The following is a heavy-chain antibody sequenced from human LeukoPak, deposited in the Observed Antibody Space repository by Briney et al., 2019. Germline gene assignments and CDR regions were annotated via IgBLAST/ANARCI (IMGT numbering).Heavy chain of an antibody. CDR3: ARREVGSSASHFGY. V-gene: IGHV5-51*01. J-gene: IGHJ4*02. CDR1: GYGSTNYW. CDR2: VYPGDSDT. Sequence: GESLKISCKVSGYGSTNYWIAWVRQMPGKGLELMGVVYPGDSDTRYSPSFEGQVTISVDKSVSTAYLQWSSLKASNTAVYFCARREVGSSASHFGYWGQGTLVTVSS. D-gene: IGHD6-6*01.